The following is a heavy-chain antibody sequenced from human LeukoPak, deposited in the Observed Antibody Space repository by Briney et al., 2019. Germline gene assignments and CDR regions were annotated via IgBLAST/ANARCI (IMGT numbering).Heavy chain of an antibody. D-gene: IGHD6-13*01. CDR1: GGSLSSHY. CDR2: IYYSGST. J-gene: IGHJ3*02. Sequence: KSSETLSLTCSVSGGSLSSHYWSWIRQPPGKGLECRGYIYYSGSTNYNPSLKSRVTISVDTSKTQFSLKLSSVSAADTAVYYCARLGALGGSSTWFDAFDIWGQGTMVTVSS. V-gene: IGHV4-59*08. CDR3: ARLGALGGSSTWFDAFDI.